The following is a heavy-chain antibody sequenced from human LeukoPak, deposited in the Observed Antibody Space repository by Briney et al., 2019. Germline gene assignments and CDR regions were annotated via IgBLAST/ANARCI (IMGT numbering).Heavy chain of an antibody. D-gene: IGHD3-10*01. CDR1: GFTFSNYW. Sequence: GGSLRLSCAASGFTFSNYWMGWVRQAPGKGLEWVANIKQDGSDIYYVDSVKGRFTISRDTAKDSLYLQVNSLRAEDTATYYCAKVPYSDYGSGRPPFMDVWGQGTTVAVSS. CDR2: IKQDGSDI. CDR3: AKVPYSDYGSGRPPFMDV. J-gene: IGHJ6*02. V-gene: IGHV3-7*01.